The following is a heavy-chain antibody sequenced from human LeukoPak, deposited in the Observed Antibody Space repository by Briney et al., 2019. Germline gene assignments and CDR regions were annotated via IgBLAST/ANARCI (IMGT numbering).Heavy chain of an antibody. J-gene: IGHJ4*02. Sequence: SETLSLTCTVSGGSISSSSYYWGWIRQPPGKGLEWIGSIYYSGSTYYNPSLKSRVTISVDTSKNQFSLKLSSVTAADTAVYYCARQKFLLGTLDYWGQGTLVTVSS. CDR2: IYYSGST. V-gene: IGHV4-39*01. CDR1: GGSISSSSYY. D-gene: IGHD7-27*01. CDR3: ARQKFLLGTLDY.